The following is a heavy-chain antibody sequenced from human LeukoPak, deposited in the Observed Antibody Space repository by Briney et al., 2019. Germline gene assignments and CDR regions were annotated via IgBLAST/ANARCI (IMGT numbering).Heavy chain of an antibody. CDR2: INPNSGGT. CDR3: ARDLGVSSSGLTP. D-gene: IGHD6-19*01. J-gene: IGHJ5*02. CDR1: GYTFTGYY. Sequence: ASVKVSCKASGYTFTGYYMHWVRQAPGQGLEWMGWINPNSGGTNYAQKFQGRVTMTRDTSISTAYMELSRLRSDDTAVCYCARDLGVSSSGLTPWGQGTLVAVSS. V-gene: IGHV1-2*02.